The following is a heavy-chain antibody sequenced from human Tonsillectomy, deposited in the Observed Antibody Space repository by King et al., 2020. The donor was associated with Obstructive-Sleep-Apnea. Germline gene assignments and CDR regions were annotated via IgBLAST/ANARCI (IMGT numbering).Heavy chain of an antibody. CDR2: ISYDGRNK. J-gene: IGHJ6*02. CDR1: GFTFSSYP. D-gene: IGHD3-3*01. V-gene: IGHV3-30*04. Sequence: VQLVESGGGVVQPGRSLRLSCAASGFTFSSYPIHWVRQAPGKGLEWVAVISYDGRNKYYADSVKGRFTISRDNSHNTLFLQRNSLRAEDTAVYYCARDGGVLRFLQALRYYGMDVWGQGTTVTVSS. CDR3: ARDGGVLRFLQALRYYGMDV.